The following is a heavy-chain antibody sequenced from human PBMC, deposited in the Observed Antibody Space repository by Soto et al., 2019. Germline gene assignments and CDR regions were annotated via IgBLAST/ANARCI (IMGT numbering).Heavy chain of an antibody. V-gene: IGHV3-21*01. CDR1: GVTFSSYS. D-gene: IGHD2-15*01. J-gene: IGHJ4*02. Sequence: GGYVRLSCAASGVTFSSYSMNWVRQAPGKGLEWVSSISSSSSYIYYADSVKGRFTISRDNAKNSLYLQMNSLRAEDTDVYYCARPRVTPKFAFDYWGQGTLVTVSS. CDR3: ARPRVTPKFAFDY. CDR2: ISSSSSYI.